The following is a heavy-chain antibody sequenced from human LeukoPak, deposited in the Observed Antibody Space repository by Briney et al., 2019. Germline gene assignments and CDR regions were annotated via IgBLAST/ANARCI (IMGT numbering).Heavy chain of an antibody. CDR3: ARDLRLRLGELSPPGGY. D-gene: IGHD3-16*02. V-gene: IGHV1-18*04. J-gene: IGHJ4*02. CDR1: GYTFTSYD. Sequence: ASVKVSCKASGYTFTSYDISWVRQAPGQGLEWMGWISPYNGNTNYAQKLQGRVTLTTDTSTSTVYMELRSLRSDDTAVCYCARDLRLRLGELSPPGGYWGQGTLVTVSS. CDR2: ISPYNGNT.